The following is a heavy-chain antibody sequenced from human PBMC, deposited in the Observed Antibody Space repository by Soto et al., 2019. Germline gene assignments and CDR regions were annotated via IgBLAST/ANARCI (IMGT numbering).Heavy chain of an antibody. D-gene: IGHD2-8*01. J-gene: IGHJ6*02. CDR3: VRMNAESYSYYYAMDV. CDR2: IFSDAEM. V-gene: IGHV2-26*01. CDR1: GFSLTTGRMG. Sequence: QVTLRESGPVLLTPTETLTLTCNVSGFSLTTGRMGVSWIRQPPGKALEWLAHIFSDAEMSYSTFLQGRLTISTDGSGSQVVLTMTNMGPVDTGTYFCVRMNAESYSYYYAMDVWGQGPTVTVPS.